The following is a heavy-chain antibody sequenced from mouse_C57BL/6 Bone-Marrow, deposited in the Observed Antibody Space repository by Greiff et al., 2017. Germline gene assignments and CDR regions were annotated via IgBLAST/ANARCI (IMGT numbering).Heavy chain of an antibody. V-gene: IGHV1-82*01. CDR1: GYAFSSSW. J-gene: IGHJ4*01. Sequence: VQLQQSGPELVKPGASVKISCKASGYAFSSSWMNWVKQRPGKGLEWLGRIYPGDGDTNYNGKFKGKATLTADKSSSTAYMQLSSLTSEDSAVYFCARYAMDYWGQGTSVTVSS. CDR2: IYPGDGDT. CDR3: ARYAMDY.